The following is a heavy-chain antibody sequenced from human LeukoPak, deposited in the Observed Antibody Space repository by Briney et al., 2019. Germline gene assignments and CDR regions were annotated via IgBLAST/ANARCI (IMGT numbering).Heavy chain of an antibody. Sequence: PSETLSLTCTASGYSISSGYYWGWIRQPPGKGLEWIGSIYASGNTYYKPSLKSRVTISVDTSKNQFSLKVRSVTAADTAVYYCARDPSRGHVFHIWGQGTMVTISS. CDR2: IYASGNT. D-gene: IGHD3-10*01. CDR3: ARDPSRGHVFHI. V-gene: IGHV4-38-2*02. CDR1: GYSISSGYY. J-gene: IGHJ3*02.